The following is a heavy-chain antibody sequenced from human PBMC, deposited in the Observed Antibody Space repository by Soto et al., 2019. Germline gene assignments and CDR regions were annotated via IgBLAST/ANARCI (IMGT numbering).Heavy chain of an antibody. Sequence: SLTCAVYGGSFSGHSWPWIRQSPGKGLEWIGDINHSGRVNYSPSLKSRVTISLDTSKNQFSLTLSAVTAADTAMYYCSTRAYDTNGYYRFDPWGQGTLVTVSS. CDR2: INHSGRV. J-gene: IGHJ5*01. D-gene: IGHD3-22*01. CDR3: STRAYDTNGYYRFDP. V-gene: IGHV4-34*01. CDR1: GGSFSGHS.